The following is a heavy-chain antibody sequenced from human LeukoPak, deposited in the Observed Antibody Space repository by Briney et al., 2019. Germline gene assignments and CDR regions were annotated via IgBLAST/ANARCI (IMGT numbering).Heavy chain of an antibody. CDR2: ISGSGGST. Sequence: GGSLRLSCAASGFTFSSYAMSWVRQAPGKGLEWVSGISGSGGSTYYADSVKGRFTISRDNSKNTLYLQMNSLRAEDMAVYYCAKVQGSYQLLLTPFYYYYGMDVWGQGTTVTVSS. CDR1: GFTFSSYA. J-gene: IGHJ6*02. D-gene: IGHD2-2*01. CDR3: AKVQGSYQLLLTPFYYYYGMDV. V-gene: IGHV3-23*01.